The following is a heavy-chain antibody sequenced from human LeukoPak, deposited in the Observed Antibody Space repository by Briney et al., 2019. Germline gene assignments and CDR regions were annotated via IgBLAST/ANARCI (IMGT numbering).Heavy chain of an antibody. V-gene: IGHV3-48*03. Sequence: GGSLRLFCAASGFTFSSYEMNWVRQAPGKGLEWVSYISSSGSTIYYADSVKGRFTISRDNAKNSLYLQMNSLRAEDTAVYYCARFDSSGYYPLYFDYWGQGTLVTVSS. D-gene: IGHD3-22*01. CDR3: ARFDSSGYYPLYFDY. CDR2: ISSSGSTI. CDR1: GFTFSSYE. J-gene: IGHJ4*02.